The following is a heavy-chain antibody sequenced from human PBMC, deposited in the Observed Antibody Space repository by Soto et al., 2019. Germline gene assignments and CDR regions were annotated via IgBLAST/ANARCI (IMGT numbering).Heavy chain of an antibody. D-gene: IGHD3-10*01. CDR2: IFSNDEK. Sequence: QVTLKESGPVLVKPTETLTLTCTVSGFSLSNARMGVSWIRQPPGKALEWLAHIFSNDEKSYSTSLKSRLTISKDTSKSQVVLTMNTMDLVDTATYYCARGPYGSGSGQDIWGQGTMVTVSS. CDR1: GFSLSNARMG. J-gene: IGHJ3*02. CDR3: ARGPYGSGSGQDI. V-gene: IGHV2-26*01.